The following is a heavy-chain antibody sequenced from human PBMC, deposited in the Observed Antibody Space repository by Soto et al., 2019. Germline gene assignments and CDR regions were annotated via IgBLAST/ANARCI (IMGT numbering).Heavy chain of an antibody. CDR3: ARDLAAVPRAFDY. J-gene: IGHJ4*02. CDR1: GGSISSYF. V-gene: IGHV4-59*01. D-gene: IGHD6-13*01. CDR2: VYYTGTT. Sequence: TLSLTCTVSGGSISSYFYIWVRQPPGKGLEWIGSVYYTGTTDYNPSLKSRVTISVDTSKTQFSLNLRSVTAADTAVYYCARDLAAVPRAFDYWGRGTLVTGSS.